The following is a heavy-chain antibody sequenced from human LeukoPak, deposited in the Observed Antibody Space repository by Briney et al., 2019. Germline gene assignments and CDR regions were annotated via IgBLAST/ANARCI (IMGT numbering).Heavy chain of an antibody. V-gene: IGHV3-30*18. J-gene: IGHJ4*02. CDR2: ISSDGSHK. CDR1: GFSFSTYD. D-gene: IGHD2-21*01. CDR3: AKGGGYSSFDY. Sequence: PGGSLRLSCAASGFSFSTYDMHWVRQAPGKGLEWVAVISSDGSHKYYADSVKGRFTISRDNSKNTLYLQMNSLRAEDTAVYYCAKGGGYSSFDYWGQGTLVTVSS.